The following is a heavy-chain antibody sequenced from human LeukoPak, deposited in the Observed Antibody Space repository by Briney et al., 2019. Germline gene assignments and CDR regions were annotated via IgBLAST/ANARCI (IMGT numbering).Heavy chain of an antibody. Sequence: GGSLRLSCAASGFTFSSYEMNWVRQAPGKGLEWVSYISSSGTTKYYADSVKGRFTISRDNSKNTLYLQMNSLRAEDTAIYYCAKGYCSGGNCYQYFDYWGQGTLVTVAS. CDR3: AKGYCSGGNCYQYFDY. CDR1: GFTFSSYE. J-gene: IGHJ4*02. V-gene: IGHV3-48*03. CDR2: ISSSGTTK. D-gene: IGHD2-15*01.